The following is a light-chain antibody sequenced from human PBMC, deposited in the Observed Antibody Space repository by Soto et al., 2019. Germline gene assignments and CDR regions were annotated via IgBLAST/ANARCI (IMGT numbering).Light chain of an antibody. CDR3: MIWHSTAWV. J-gene: IGLJ3*02. Sequence: QPVLTQPSSLSASPGASASLTCTLRSGINVASYRIYWYQQKSGRPPQFLLRYKSDSDKQQGSGVPSRFSGSKDASANAGILLISGLQSEDEGDYYCMIWHSTAWVFCGGTKLTVL. CDR1: SGINVASYR. CDR2: YKSDSDK. V-gene: IGLV5-45*03.